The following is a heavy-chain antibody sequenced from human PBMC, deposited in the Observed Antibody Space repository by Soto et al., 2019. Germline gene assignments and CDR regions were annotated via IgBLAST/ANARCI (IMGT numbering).Heavy chain of an antibody. D-gene: IGHD6-13*01. Sequence: PSETLSLTCTVSGGSISSYYWSWIRQPPGKGLEWIGYIYYSGSTNYNPSLKSRVTISVDTSKNQFSLKLSSVTAADTAVYYCARGGSSWYLTTNYYYYGMDVWGQGTTVTVSS. J-gene: IGHJ6*02. CDR3: ARGGSSWYLTTNYYYYGMDV. V-gene: IGHV4-59*01. CDR1: GGSISSYY. CDR2: IYYSGST.